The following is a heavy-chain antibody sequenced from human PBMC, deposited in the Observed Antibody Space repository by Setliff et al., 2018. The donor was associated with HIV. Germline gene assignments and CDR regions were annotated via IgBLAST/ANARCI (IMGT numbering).Heavy chain of an antibody. Sequence: SETLSLTCTVSGGSINSGSYYWGWIRQPPEKGLEWIGTMFYSGSTYYNPSLKSRVTIFIDTSKNQFSLRLSSVTAADTAVYYCARWAVTASDYWGQGTLVTVSS. CDR1: GGSINSGSYY. CDR3: ARWAVTASDY. V-gene: IGHV4-39*01. CDR2: MFYSGST. D-gene: IGHD2-21*02. J-gene: IGHJ4*02.